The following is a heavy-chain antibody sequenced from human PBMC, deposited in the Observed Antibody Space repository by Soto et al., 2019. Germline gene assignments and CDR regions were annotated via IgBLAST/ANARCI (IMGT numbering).Heavy chain of an antibody. CDR1: GFTFSSYA. CDR3: ARDYVTIFGVVTHYSYYGMDA. D-gene: IGHD3-3*01. CDR2: ISYDGSNK. J-gene: IGHJ6*02. V-gene: IGHV3-30-3*01. Sequence: QVQLVESGGGVVQPGRSLRLSCAASGFTFSSYAMHWVRQAPGKGLEWVAVISYDGSNKYYADSVKGRFTISRDNSKNTLDLQMNILRAEDTAVYYCARDYVTIFGVVTHYSYYGMDAWGQGSTVTVSS.